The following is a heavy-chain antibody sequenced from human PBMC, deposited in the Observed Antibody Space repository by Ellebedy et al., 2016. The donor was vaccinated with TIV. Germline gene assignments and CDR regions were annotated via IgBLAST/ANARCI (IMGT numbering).Heavy chain of an antibody. V-gene: IGHV4-39*01. CDR2: IYYSGTT. J-gene: IGHJ4*02. Sequence: MPSETLSLTCTVAGGSISSSLFYWGWIRQPPGKGLEWIGNIYYSGTTYYNPSLKSRVNMSVDTSKNQFSLRLSSVTAADTAVYYCARRWSKGNGAGRFDSWGQGTLVTVSS. CDR3: ARRWSKGNGAGRFDS. CDR1: GGSISSSLFY. D-gene: IGHD2-8*01.